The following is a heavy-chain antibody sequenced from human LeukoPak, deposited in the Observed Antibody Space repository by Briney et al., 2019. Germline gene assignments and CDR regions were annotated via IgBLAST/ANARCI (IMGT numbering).Heavy chain of an antibody. V-gene: IGHV5-51*01. J-gene: IGHJ4*02. CDR1: GSRFTSYW. CDR2: IYPGDSDA. Sequence: GESLKISCQGSGSRFTSYWIGWVRQLPGKGLEWMGIIYPGDSDATYNPSFQGQVTISADKSISTAYLQWSSLKASDTAMYYCARLLGDHGSGAVDYWGQGTLVTVSS. D-gene: IGHD3-10*01. CDR3: ARLLGDHGSGAVDY.